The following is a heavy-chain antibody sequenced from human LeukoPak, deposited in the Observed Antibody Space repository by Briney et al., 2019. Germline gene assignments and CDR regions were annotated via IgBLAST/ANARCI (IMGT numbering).Heavy chain of an antibody. J-gene: IGHJ3*02. V-gene: IGHV3-23*01. CDR3: ASTPGYSYGNDAFDI. CDR1: GFTFSSYA. CDR2: ISGSGGST. D-gene: IGHD5-18*01. Sequence: GGSLRLSCAASGFTFSSYAMSWVRQAPGKGLEWVSAISGSGGSTYYADSVKGRFTISRDNSKNTLYLQMNSLKTEDTAVYYCASTPGYSYGNDAFDIWGQGTMVTVSS.